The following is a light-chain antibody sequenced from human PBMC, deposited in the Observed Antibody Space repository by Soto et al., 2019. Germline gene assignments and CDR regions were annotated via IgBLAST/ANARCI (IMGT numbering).Light chain of an antibody. CDR3: QQYNNWPRA. J-gene: IGKJ1*01. CDR2: GAS. V-gene: IGKV3-15*01. Sequence: EIVMTQSPATLSVSPGERATLSCRASQSVSSSLAWYQQKPGQAPRLLISGASTRATGIPARFSGSGSGTEFTLNISSLQSEDFAVYYCQQYNNWPRAFVQGTKVEIK. CDR1: QSVSSS.